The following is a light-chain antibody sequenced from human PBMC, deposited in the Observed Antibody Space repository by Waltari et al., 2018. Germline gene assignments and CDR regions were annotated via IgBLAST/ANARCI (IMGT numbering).Light chain of an antibody. CDR3: HQYGSSPYN. V-gene: IGKV3-20*01. CDR2: GAS. CDR1: QSIPNNY. J-gene: IGKJ2*01. Sequence: IVLTQSPGTLSLSPGERATLSCGASQSIPNNYLSWYQQKPGQAPRRLIYGASRRATGIPDRFSGGGSGPDFTLAISRLEPEDFAVYYCHQYGSSPYNFGQGTKVEIK.